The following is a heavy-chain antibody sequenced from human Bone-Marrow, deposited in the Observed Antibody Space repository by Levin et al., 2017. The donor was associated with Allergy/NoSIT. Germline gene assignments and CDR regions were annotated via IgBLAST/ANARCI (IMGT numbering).Heavy chain of an antibody. V-gene: IGHV3-33*08. CDR1: GFTFSDYG. D-gene: IGHD5-18*01. CDR2: IFYDGSNK. CDR3: AKARVRSVTYSGMDV. J-gene: IGHJ6*02. Sequence: GGSLRLSCAASGFTFSDYGMHWVRQAPGKGLEWVAVIFYDGSNKYYADSMKGRFTISRDNSKNTLYLQMNTLRGEDTAVYYCAKARVRSVTYSGMDVWGQGSTVTVSS.